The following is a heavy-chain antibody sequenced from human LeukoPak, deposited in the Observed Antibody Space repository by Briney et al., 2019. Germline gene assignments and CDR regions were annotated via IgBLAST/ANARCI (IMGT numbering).Heavy chain of an antibody. CDR1: GYSFTAFY. CDR2: ISAYNGKT. J-gene: IGHJ4*02. CDR3: ARDGIGYSTSLY. Sequence: ASVKVSCKTSGYSFTAFYIHWVRQAPGQGLEWMGWISAYNGKTNYAQKLQGRVTMTTDTSTSTAYMELRSLRYDDTAMYYCARDGIGYSTSLYWGQGTLVTVSS. V-gene: IGHV1-18*04. D-gene: IGHD6-13*01.